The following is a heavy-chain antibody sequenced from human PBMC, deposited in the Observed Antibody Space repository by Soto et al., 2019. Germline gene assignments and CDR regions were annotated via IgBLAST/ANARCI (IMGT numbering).Heavy chain of an antibody. D-gene: IGHD3-3*01. V-gene: IGHV4-31*03. Sequence: SETLSLTCTVSGGSISSGGYYWSWIRQRPGKGLEWIGYIYYSGSTYYNPSLKSRVTISVDTSKNQFSLKLSSVTAADTAVYYCAREGDYDCWSGYPDGYYGMDVWGQGTTVTVSS. CDR1: GGSISSGGYY. J-gene: IGHJ6*02. CDR2: IYYSGST. CDR3: AREGDYDCWSGYPDGYYGMDV.